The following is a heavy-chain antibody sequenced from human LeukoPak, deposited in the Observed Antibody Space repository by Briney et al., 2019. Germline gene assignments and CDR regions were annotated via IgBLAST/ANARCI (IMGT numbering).Heavy chain of an antibody. V-gene: IGHV3-30*04. D-gene: IGHD3-16*02. CDR3: ARDLQEISSFYFDY. J-gene: IGHJ4*02. CDR1: ELYFKTLA. Sequence: GTSMSLACVVSELYFKTLAMHWVRQAPGKGLEWVSGLSFDASGRNYTDSVKGRFTISRHNSKHTLYLQMHSLSPEDTAVYFCARDLQEISSFYFDYWGQGSLVTVSS. CDR2: LSFDASGR.